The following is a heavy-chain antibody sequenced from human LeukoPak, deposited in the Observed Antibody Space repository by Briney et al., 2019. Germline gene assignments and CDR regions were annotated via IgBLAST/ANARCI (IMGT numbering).Heavy chain of an antibody. CDR3: ARQALGATIYY. D-gene: IGHD1-26*01. J-gene: IGHJ4*02. CDR2: IYYSGST. Sequence: KPSETLSLTCTVSGGSISSSSYYWGWIRQPPGKGLEWIGSIYYSGSTYYNPSLKSRVTISVDTSKNQFSLKLSSVTAADTAVYYCARQALGATIYYWGQGTLVTVSS. V-gene: IGHV4-39*01. CDR1: GGSISSSSYY.